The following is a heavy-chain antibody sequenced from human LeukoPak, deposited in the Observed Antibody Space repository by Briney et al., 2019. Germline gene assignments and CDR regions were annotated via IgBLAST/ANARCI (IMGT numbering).Heavy chain of an antibody. D-gene: IGHD1-26*01. Sequence: PSETLSLTCTVSGGSITDTSYYWGWVRQPPGKGLEWIGNIYVIGSTYYNPSLKSRVTFSMDTSKNQFSLTLGSVTAADTAVYYCARVGIDSGSARFDYWGQGTLVTVSS. CDR2: IYVIGST. J-gene: IGHJ4*02. V-gene: IGHV4-39*07. CDR3: ARVGIDSGSARFDY. CDR1: GGSITDTSYY.